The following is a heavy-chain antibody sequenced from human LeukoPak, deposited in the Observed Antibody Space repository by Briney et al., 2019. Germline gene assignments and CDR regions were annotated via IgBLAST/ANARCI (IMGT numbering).Heavy chain of an antibody. J-gene: IGHJ6*02. D-gene: IGHD3-10*01. CDR2: ISASGDST. CDR1: GFTFSSYA. CDR3: ARMIRGIHVYYYGMDV. V-gene: IGHV3-23*01. Sequence: GGSLRLSCAASGFTFSSYAMSWVRQAPGKGLEWVTAISASGDSTYYADSVKGRFTISRDSSKSTLSLQMNSLRAEDTAVYFCARMIRGIHVYYYGMDVWGQGTTVTVS.